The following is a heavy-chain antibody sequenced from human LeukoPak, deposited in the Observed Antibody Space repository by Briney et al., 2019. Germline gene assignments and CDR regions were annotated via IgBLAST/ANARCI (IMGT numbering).Heavy chain of an antibody. CDR2: INPSGGST. Sequence: ASVKVSCKASGYTFTNYYIHWVRQARGQGRQWMGMINPSGGSTIYAQKFQGRVTMTRDMHTSTVYMDLSSLRSEDTSVYYCARVVSTTRRQDAFDIWGQGTMVTVSS. D-gene: IGHD2/OR15-2a*01. V-gene: IGHV1-46*01. J-gene: IGHJ3*02. CDR3: ARVVSTTRRQDAFDI. CDR1: GYTFTNYY.